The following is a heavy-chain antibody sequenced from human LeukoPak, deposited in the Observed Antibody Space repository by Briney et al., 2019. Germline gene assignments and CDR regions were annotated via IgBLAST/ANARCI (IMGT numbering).Heavy chain of an antibody. J-gene: IGHJ3*02. CDR3: ARDIVVVAATPPNAFDI. V-gene: IGHV1-69*06. Sequence: SVKVSCKASGGTFSSYAISWVRQAPGQGLEWMGGIIPIFGTANYAQKFQGRVTITADKSTSTAYMELSSLRSEDTAVYYCARDIVVVAATPPNAFDIWGQGTMVTVSS. D-gene: IGHD2-15*01. CDR2: IIPIFGTA. CDR1: GGTFSSYA.